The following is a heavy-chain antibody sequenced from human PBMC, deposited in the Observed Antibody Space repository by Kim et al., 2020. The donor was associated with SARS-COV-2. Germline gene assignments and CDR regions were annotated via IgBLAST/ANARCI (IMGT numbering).Heavy chain of an antibody. CDR2: IHPGDSNT. J-gene: IGHJ4*02. CDR3: ARMQADNHGVGDF. V-gene: IGHV5-51*01. CDR1: GDNFNTYW. Sequence: GESLQISCKVSGDNFNTYWIAWVRQMPGKGLEWMGIIHPGDSNTRYSPSFQGHVTISVDRSISTASLQWSSLKASDTAIYYCARMQADNHGVGDFWGQGTLVTVSS. D-gene: IGHD1-26*01.